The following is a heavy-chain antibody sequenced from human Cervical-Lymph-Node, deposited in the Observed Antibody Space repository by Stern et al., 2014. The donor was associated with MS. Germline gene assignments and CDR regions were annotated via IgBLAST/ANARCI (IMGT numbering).Heavy chain of an antibody. CDR2: INPNSGGT. CDR3: ARDSTLSYYYYGMDV. CDR1: GYTFTGYY. Sequence: QLVQSGAEVKKPGASVKVSCKASGYTFTGYYMHWVRQAPGQGLEWMGRINPNSGGTNYAQKFQGRVTMTRDTSISTAYMELSRLRSDDTAVYYCARDSTLSYYYYGMDVWGQGTTVTVSS. D-gene: IGHD2-2*01. J-gene: IGHJ6*02. V-gene: IGHV1-2*06.